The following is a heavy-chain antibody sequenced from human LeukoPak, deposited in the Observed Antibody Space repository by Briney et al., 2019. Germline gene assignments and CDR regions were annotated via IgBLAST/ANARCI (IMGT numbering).Heavy chain of an antibody. CDR1: GFTFSSYA. V-gene: IGHV3-30*04. D-gene: IGHD4-17*01. Sequence: GGSLRLSCAASGFTFSSYAVHWVRQAPGKGLEWVAVISYDGSNKYYADSVKGRFTISRDNSKNTLYLQMNSLRAEDTAVYYCARVYGDPLFDYWGQGTLVTVSS. CDR3: ARVYGDPLFDY. J-gene: IGHJ4*02. CDR2: ISYDGSNK.